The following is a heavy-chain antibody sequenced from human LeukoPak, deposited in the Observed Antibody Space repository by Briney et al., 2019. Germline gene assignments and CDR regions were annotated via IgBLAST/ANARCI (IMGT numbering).Heavy chain of an antibody. CDR2: IIPIFGTA. V-gene: IGHV1-69*05. D-gene: IGHD6-13*01. CDR3: GTIAAAGYYFDY. Sequence: GSSVKVSCKASGGTFSSYAISWVRQAPGQGLEWMGGIIPIFGTANYAQKFQGRVTITTDESTSTAYMELSSLRSEDTAAYYCGTIAAAGYYFDYWGQGTLVTVSS. CDR1: GGTFSSYA. J-gene: IGHJ4*02.